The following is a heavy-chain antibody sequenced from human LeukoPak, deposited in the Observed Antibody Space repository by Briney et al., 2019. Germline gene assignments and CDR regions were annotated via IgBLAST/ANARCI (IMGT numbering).Heavy chain of an antibody. CDR3: ARDQTNDAFDI. CDR2: ISSSSSYI. V-gene: IGHV3-21*01. Sequence: GESLRLSCVTSGFNFISSWMSWVRQAPGKGLEWVSSISSSSSYIYYADSVKGRFTISRDNAKNSLYLQMNSLRAEDTAVYYCARDQTNDAFDIWGQGTMVTVSS. CDR1: GFNFISSW. D-gene: IGHD1-14*01. J-gene: IGHJ3*02.